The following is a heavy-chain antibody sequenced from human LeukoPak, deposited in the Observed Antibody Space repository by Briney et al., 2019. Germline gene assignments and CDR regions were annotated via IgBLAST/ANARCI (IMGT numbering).Heavy chain of an antibody. Sequence: PSETLSLTCTVSGGSMSSYYWNWIRQPPGKGLEWIGYIYYSGTTNYNPSLKSRVSMSVDTSKNQFSLKLSSVTAADTAVYYCARGSRPVYNLLTGKRYFDYWGQGTLLTVSS. CDR3: ARGSRPVYNLLTGKRYFDY. J-gene: IGHJ4*02. V-gene: IGHV4-59*01. CDR2: IYYSGTT. D-gene: IGHD3-9*01. CDR1: GGSMSSYY.